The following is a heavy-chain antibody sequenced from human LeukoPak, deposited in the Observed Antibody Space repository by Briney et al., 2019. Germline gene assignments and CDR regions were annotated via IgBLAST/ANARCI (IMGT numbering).Heavy chain of an antibody. J-gene: IGHJ4*02. CDR3: ARHGRAAAGTIDY. D-gene: IGHD6-13*01. V-gene: IGHV4-38-2*02. CDR2: INHSGST. Sequence: PSETLSLTCTVSGYSISSGYYWGWIRQPPGKGLEWIGEINHSGSTNYNPSLKSRVTISVDTSKNQFSLKLSSVTAADTAVYYCARHGRAAAGTIDYWGQGTLVTVSS. CDR1: GYSISSGYY.